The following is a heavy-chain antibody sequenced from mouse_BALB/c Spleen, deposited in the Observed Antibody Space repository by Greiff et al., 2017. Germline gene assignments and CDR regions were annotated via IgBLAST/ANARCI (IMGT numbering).Heavy chain of an antibody. CDR3: ARYGNCALGTYAMDY. Sequence: EVQLVESGGGLVQPGGSRKLSCAASGFTFSSFGMHWVRQAPEKGLEWVAYISSGSSTIYYADTVKGRFTISRDNPKNTLFLQMTSLRSEDTAMYYCARYGNCALGTYAMDYWGQGTSVTVAS. CDR1: GFTFSSFG. V-gene: IGHV5-17*02. D-gene: IGHD2-1*01. J-gene: IGHJ4*01. CDR2: ISSGSSTI.